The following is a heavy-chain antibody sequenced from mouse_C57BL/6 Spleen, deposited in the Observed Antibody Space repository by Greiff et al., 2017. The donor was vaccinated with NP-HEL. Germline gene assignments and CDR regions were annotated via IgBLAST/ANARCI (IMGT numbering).Heavy chain of an antibody. D-gene: IGHD1-1*01. CDR3: ARSPHYYGSSWAMDY. J-gene: IGHJ4*01. CDR2: INPNNGGT. Sequence: VQLQQSGPELVKPGASVKISCKASGYTFTDYYMNWVKQSHGKSLEWIGDINPNNGGTSYNQKFKGKATLTVDKSSSTAYMELRSLTSEDSAVYYCARSPHYYGSSWAMDYWGQGTSVTVSS. CDR1: GYTFTDYY. V-gene: IGHV1-26*01.